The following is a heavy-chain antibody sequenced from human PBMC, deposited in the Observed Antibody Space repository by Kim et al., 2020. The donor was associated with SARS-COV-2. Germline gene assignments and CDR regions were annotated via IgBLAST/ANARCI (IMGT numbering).Heavy chain of an antibody. D-gene: IGHD2-15*01. Sequence: SETLSLTCTVSGGSISSYYWSWIRQPPGKGLEWIGYIYYSGSTNYNPSLKSRVTISVDTSKNQFSLKLSSVTAADTAVYYCARSPTPKDNVVVAATRLVWFDPWGQGTLVTVSS. CDR3: ARSPTPKDNVVVAATRLVWFDP. J-gene: IGHJ5*02. CDR1: GGSISSYY. CDR2: IYYSGST. V-gene: IGHV4-59*01.